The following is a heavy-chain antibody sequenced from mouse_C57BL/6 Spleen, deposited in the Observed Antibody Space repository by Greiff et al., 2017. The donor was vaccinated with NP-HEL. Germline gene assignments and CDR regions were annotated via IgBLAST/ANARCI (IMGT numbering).Heavy chain of an antibody. CDR1: GYTFTEYT. D-gene: IGHD2-4*01. Sequence: VQLQQSGAELVKPGASVKLSCKASGYTFTEYTIHWVKQRSGQGLEWIGWFYPGSGSIKYNEKFKDKATLTADKSSSTVYMELSRLTSEDSAVYFWARHEDIYYDYDRGAMDYWGQRTSVTVSS. J-gene: IGHJ4*01. V-gene: IGHV1-62-2*01. CDR3: ARHEDIYYDYDRGAMDY. CDR2: FYPGSGSI.